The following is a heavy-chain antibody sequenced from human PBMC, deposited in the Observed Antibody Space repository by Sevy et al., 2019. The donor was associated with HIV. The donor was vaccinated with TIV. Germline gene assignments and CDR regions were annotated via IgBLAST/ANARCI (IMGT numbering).Heavy chain of an antibody. V-gene: IGHV1-58*01. CDR2: IVVGSGNT. CDR1: GFTFTSSA. J-gene: IGHJ5*02. D-gene: IGHD3-22*01. Sequence: ASVKVSCKASGFTFTSSAVQWVRQARGQRLEWIGWIVVGSGNTNYAQKFQERVTITRDMSTSTADMELSSLRSEDTAVYYCAAAITDGWAYYVSSWLFWFDPWGQGTLVTVSS. CDR3: AAAITDGWAYYVSSWLFWFDP.